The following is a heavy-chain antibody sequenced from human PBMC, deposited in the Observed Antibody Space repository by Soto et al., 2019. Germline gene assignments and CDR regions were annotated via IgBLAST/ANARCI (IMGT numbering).Heavy chain of an antibody. J-gene: IGHJ4*02. CDR1: GFRFNRNS. CDR3: SKGNSGYLLPGDDH. D-gene: IGHD3-22*01. V-gene: IGHV3-74*01. CDR2: INSAGRDS. Sequence: PGGSLRLSCTASGFRFNRNSLHWVRPAPGRGLLWVSRINSAGRDSHYADSVRGRFTISRDNAQNTMYLQMTSLRAGDTAVYYWSKGNSGYLLPGDDHWGQGTRVTVCS.